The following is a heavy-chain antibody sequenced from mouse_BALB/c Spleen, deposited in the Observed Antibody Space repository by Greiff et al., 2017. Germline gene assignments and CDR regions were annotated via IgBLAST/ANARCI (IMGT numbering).Heavy chain of an antibody. CDR1: GFTFSSYA. D-gene: IGHD1-1*01. V-gene: IGHV5-6-5*01. J-gene: IGHJ2*01. CDR2: ISSGGST. CDR3: ARGNKNYGRGYYFDY. Sequence: EVKLMESGGGLVKPGGSLKLSCAASGFTFSSYAMSLVRLTPEKRLEWVASISSGGSTYYPDSAKGRFTISRDNARNILYLQMSSLRSEDTAMYYCARGNKNYGRGYYFDYWGQGTTLTVSS.